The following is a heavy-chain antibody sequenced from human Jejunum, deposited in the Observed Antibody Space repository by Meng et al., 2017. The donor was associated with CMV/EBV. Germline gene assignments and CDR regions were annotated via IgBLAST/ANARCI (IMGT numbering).Heavy chain of an antibody. D-gene: IGHD5-24*01. CDR2: INTDNGIT. J-gene: IGHJ4*02. Sequence: QVQFVQSGAGVKKPGASVKVSCKASGYTFTSYVMHWVRQAPGQKLEWMGRINTDNGITEYSQKFQGRVTITRDTSASTAYLELTSLRSEDTAVYFCAPATYYFDYWGQGTLVTVSS. CDR1: GYTFTSYV. V-gene: IGHV1-3*04. CDR3: APATYYFDY.